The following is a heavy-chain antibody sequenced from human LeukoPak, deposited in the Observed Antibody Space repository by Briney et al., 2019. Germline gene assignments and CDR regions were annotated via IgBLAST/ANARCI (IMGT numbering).Heavy chain of an antibody. CDR3: ARVYGTSNSYMAFDY. V-gene: IGHV4-61*02. Sequence: TLSLTCTVSGGSLSSGSYCWSWIRQPAGKGLGWIGRIYTSGGTNYNPSLKSRVTISVDTSKNPFSLKLSSVTVADTAFYYCARVYGTSNSYMAFDYWGQGTLVTVSS. D-gene: IGHD1-7*01. CDR1: GGSLSSGSYC. J-gene: IGHJ4*02. CDR2: IYTSGGT.